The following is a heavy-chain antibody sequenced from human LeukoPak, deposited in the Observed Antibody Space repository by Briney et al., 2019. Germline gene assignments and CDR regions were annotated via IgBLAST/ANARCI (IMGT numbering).Heavy chain of an antibody. V-gene: IGHV3-66*01. D-gene: IGHD3-10*01. CDR3: ASPLWFGESPADY. CDR1: GFTVGSNY. CDR2: IYSGGST. Sequence: GGSLRLSCAASGFTVGSNYMSWVRQAPGKGLEWVSVIYSGGSTYYADSVKGRFTISRDNSKNTLYLQMNSLRAEDTAVYYCASPLWFGESPADYWGQGTLVTVSS. J-gene: IGHJ4*02.